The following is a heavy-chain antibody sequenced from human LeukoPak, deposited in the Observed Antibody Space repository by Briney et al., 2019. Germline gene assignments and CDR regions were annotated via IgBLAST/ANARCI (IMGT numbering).Heavy chain of an antibody. V-gene: IGHV4-30-4*01. D-gene: IGHD4-17*01. CDR3: ARGGLDYGDYVGWFDP. CDR1: GDSISSGDYY. Sequence: SETLSLTCTVSGDSISSGDYYWSWIRQPPGKGLEWIGYIYYSGSTYYNPSLKSRVTISVDTSKNQFSLKLSSVTAADTAVYYCARGGLDYGDYVGWFDPWGQGTLVTVSS. CDR2: IYYSGST. J-gene: IGHJ5*02.